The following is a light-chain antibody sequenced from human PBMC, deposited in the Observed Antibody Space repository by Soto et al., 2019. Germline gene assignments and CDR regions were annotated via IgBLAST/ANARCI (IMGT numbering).Light chain of an antibody. CDR1: SSDVGDYNY. Sequence: QSVLTQPASVSGSPGQSITISCTGTSSDVGDYNYVSWYQQHPGKAPKLMIYEVSSRPSGVSNRFSGSKSGNTASLTISGLQAEDEADYYCGSYTTSSNYVFGTGTKVTVL. CDR3: GSYTTSSNYV. J-gene: IGLJ1*01. V-gene: IGLV2-14*01. CDR2: EVS.